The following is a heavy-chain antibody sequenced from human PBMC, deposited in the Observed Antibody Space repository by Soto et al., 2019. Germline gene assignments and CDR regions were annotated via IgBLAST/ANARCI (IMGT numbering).Heavy chain of an antibody. Sequence: EVQLWESGGGLVQPGGSLRLSCAVSGFTFSSHVMSWVRQAPGKGLEWVSAISGTGGTYYADSVKGRFTFSRDNSKTALYLQMNNLRDEDTAVYYCAKDRRGAYCSGGICYSPDYWGQGTLVIVSS. CDR1: GFTFSSHV. CDR2: ISGTGGT. CDR3: AKDRRGAYCSGGICYSPDY. D-gene: IGHD2-15*01. V-gene: IGHV3-23*01. J-gene: IGHJ4*02.